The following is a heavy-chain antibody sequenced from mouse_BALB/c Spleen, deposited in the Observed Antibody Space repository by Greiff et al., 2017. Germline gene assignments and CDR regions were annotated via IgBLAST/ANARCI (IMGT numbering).Heavy chain of an antibody. CDR1: GFAFSSYD. Sequence: EVKLVESGGGLVKPGGSLKLSCAASGFAFSSYDMSWVRQTPEKRLEWVAYISSGGGSTYYPDTVKGRFTISRDNAKNTLYLQMSSLKSEDTAMYYCARRGGNSFDYWGQGTTLTVSS. V-gene: IGHV5-12-1*01. CDR2: ISSGGGST. J-gene: IGHJ2*01. CDR3: ARRGGNSFDY. D-gene: IGHD1-1*02.